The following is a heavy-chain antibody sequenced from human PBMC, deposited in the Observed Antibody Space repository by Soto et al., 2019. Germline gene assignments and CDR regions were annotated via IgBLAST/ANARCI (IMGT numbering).Heavy chain of an antibody. CDR1: GFTFSNYA. D-gene: IGHD2-21*01. CDR3: ANRNLWHSILTSCGVDCSPFDY. Sequence: EVQLLDSGGGLVQPGGSLRLSCAASGFTFSNYAMSWVRQGPGKGLKWVSSISSSGGTTYYADSVKGRFTISRDNSKNTLYVQMNSLRDEDTAVYYCANRNLWHSILTSCGVDCSPFDYWGQGTLVTVSS. V-gene: IGHV3-23*01. J-gene: IGHJ4*02. CDR2: ISSSGGTT.